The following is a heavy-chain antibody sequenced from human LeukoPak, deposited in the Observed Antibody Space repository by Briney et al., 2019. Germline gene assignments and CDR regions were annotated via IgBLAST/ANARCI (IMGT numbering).Heavy chain of an antibody. D-gene: IGHD5-12*01. J-gene: IGHJ4*02. CDR2: INSQSNYI. Sequence: GESLRLSCVASGFTFKSHSMNWVRQAPGKGLEWVSSINSQSNYIFYSDSVKGRFTISRDNAKDSLYLQMNSLRVEDTALYFCAREDLYSGYQVIDYWGQGTLVTVSS. CDR3: AREDLYSGYQVIDY. CDR1: GFTFKSHS. V-gene: IGHV3-21*01.